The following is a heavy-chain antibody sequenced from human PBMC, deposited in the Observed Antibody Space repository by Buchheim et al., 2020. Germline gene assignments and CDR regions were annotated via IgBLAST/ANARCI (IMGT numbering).Heavy chain of an antibody. V-gene: IGHV4-4*02. CDR1: GESISNSDW. CDR3: ARVEYSSSWAYYYYYGMDV. D-gene: IGHD6-13*01. J-gene: IGHJ6*02. CDR2: IYYSGST. Sequence: QVQVQESGPGLVKPSGTLSLTCVVSGESISNSDWWSWVRLPPGKGLEWIGYIYYSGSTYYNPSLKSRVTISVDTSKNQFSLKLSSVTAADTAVYYCARVEYSSSWAYYYYYGMDVWGQGTT.